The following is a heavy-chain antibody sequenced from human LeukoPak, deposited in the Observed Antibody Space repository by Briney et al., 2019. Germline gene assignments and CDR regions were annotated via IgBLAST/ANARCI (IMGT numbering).Heavy chain of an antibody. J-gene: IGHJ6*03. CDR3: ARVNYYYMDV. CDR2: IKQDGSEK. Sequence: GGSLRLSCTASGFTFSDYNMNWVRQAPGKGLEWVANIKQDGSEKYYVDSVKGRFTISRDNAKNSLYLQMNSLRAEDTAVYYCARVNYYYMDVWGKGTTVTVSS. CDR1: GFTFSDYN. V-gene: IGHV3-7*01.